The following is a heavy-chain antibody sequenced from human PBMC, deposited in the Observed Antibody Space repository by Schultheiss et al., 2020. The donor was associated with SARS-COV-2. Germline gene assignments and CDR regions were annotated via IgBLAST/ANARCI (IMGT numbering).Heavy chain of an antibody. V-gene: IGHV4-59*12. CDR1: GGSISSYY. D-gene: IGHD2-2*01. J-gene: IGHJ6*02. CDR3: ARDQVVPAAMFNV. Sequence: SETLSLTCTVSGGSISSYYWSWIRQPPGKGLEWIGYIYHRGSTKYNPSLESRVTMSVDTSKNQFSLKLSSVTAADTAVYYCARDQVVPAAMFNVWGQGTTVTVSS. CDR2: IYHRGST.